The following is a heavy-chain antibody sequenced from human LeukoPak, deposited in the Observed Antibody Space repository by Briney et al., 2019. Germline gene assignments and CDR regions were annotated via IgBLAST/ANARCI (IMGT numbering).Heavy chain of an antibody. V-gene: IGHV3-30-3*01. Sequence: TGGSLRLSCAASGFTFSSYAMHWVRQAPGKGLEWVAVISYDGSNKYYADSVKGRFTISRDNSKNTLYLQMNSLRAEDTAVYYCARLGVDTAMVLDYWGQGTLVTVSS. CDR3: ARLGVDTAMVLDY. J-gene: IGHJ4*02. CDR2: ISYDGSNK. CDR1: GFTFSSYA. D-gene: IGHD5-18*01.